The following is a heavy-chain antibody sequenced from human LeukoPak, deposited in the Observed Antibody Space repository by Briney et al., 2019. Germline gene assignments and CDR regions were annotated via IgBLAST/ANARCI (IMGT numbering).Heavy chain of an antibody. J-gene: IGHJ4*02. D-gene: IGHD1-26*01. CDR3: ARGRRILVEDTNAGDYFDY. Sequence: VASVKVSCKASGYTFTGYYILWVRQAPGQGLEWMGWVNPNSGGTYYAQKFQGRVTMTRDTSISTAYMELSRLRSDDTAVYYCARGRRILVEDTNAGDYFDYWGQGTLVTVSS. CDR1: GYTFTGYY. CDR2: VNPNSGGT. V-gene: IGHV1-2*02.